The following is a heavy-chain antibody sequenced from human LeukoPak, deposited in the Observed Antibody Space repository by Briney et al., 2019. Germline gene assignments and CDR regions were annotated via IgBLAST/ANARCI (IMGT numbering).Heavy chain of an antibody. CDR2: ISSSSSTI. CDR3: ARVDIAAAGTWNY. V-gene: IGHV3-48*04. J-gene: IGHJ4*02. D-gene: IGHD6-13*01. Sequence: GGSLRLSCAASGFTFSTYAMNWVRQAPGKGLEWVSYISSSSSTIYYADSVKGRFTISRDNAKNSLYLQMNSLRAEDTAVYYCARVDIAAAGTWNYWGQGTLVTVSS. CDR1: GFTFSTYA.